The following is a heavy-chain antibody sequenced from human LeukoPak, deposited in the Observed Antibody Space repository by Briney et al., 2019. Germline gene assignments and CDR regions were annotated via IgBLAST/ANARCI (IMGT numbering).Heavy chain of an antibody. J-gene: IGHJ4*02. D-gene: IGHD1-26*01. V-gene: IGHV4-59*01. CDR1: GGSIRSYY. Sequence: SETLSLTCTVSGGSIRSYYWSWIRQPPGKGLEWIGYIYYSGSTNYNPSLKSRVTISVDTSKNQFSLKLSSVTAADTAVYYCASLRPIVGATTGFDFWGQGTLVTVSS. CDR2: IYYSGST. CDR3: ASLRPIVGATTGFDF.